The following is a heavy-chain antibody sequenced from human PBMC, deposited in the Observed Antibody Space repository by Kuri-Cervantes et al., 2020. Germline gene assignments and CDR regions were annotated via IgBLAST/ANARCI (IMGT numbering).Heavy chain of an antibody. CDR2: ISYDGSNK. J-gene: IGHJ4*02. CDR1: GFTFSSYA. D-gene: IGHD6-19*01. CDR3: TTDGIAVAATDY. V-gene: IGHV3-30-3*01. Sequence: LSLTCAASGFTFSSYAMHWVRQAPGKGLEWVAVISYDGSNKYYADSVKGRFTISRDNSKNTLYLQMNSLRAEDTAVYYCTTDGIAVAATDYWGQGTLVTVSS.